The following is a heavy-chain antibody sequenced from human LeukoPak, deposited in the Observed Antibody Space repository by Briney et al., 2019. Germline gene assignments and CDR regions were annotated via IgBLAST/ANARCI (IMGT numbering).Heavy chain of an antibody. Sequence: GGSLRLSCAASGFTFSSSAMSWVRQAPGKGLEWVSAISNNGGYTYYADSVKGRFTISRDNSKNTLYLQMNSLRVEDTAVYYCAKDTYYYDFWGQGTLVTVSS. CDR1: GFTFSSSA. CDR2: ISNNGGYT. CDR3: AKDTYYYDF. J-gene: IGHJ4*02. V-gene: IGHV3-23*01. D-gene: IGHD3/OR15-3a*01.